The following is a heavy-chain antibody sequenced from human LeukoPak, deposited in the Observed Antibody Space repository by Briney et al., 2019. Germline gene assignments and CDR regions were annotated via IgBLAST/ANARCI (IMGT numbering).Heavy chain of an antibody. CDR1: GFTFSDYY. V-gene: IGHV3-11*01. Sequence: PGGSLRLSCAASGFTFSDYYMSWIRQAPGKGLEWVSYISSSGSTIYYADSVKGRFTISRDNAKNSLSLQMNSLRAEDTAVYYCARAPLGMVRGVTTDVWGKGTTVTVSS. D-gene: IGHD3-10*01. CDR2: ISSSGSTI. J-gene: IGHJ6*04. CDR3: ARAPLGMVRGVTTDV.